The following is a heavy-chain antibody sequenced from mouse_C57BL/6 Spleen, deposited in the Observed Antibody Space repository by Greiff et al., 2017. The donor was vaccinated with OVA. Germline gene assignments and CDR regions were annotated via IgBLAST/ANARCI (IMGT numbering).Heavy chain of an antibody. J-gene: IGHJ2*01. V-gene: IGHV5-4*03. CDR1: GFTFSSYA. Sequence: EVNVVESGGGLVKPGGSLKLSCAASGFTFSSYAMSWVRQTPEKRLEWVATISDGGSYTYYPDNVKGRFTISRDNAKNNLYLQMSHLKSEDTAMYYCARGPHPDYFDYWGQGTTLTVSS. CDR3: ARGPHPDYFDY. CDR2: ISDGGSYT.